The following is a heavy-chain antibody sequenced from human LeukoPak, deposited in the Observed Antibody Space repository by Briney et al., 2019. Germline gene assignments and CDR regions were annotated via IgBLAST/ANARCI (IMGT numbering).Heavy chain of an antibody. Sequence: VGTLRLSCAASGLTFSSYAMRWVCQGPGKGVEWGSAIRGIGGGTYNADSVKGRLTISRDHSKTTPYLQMNSLRAEDTAVYYFEKVAWIQLWFGAFDIWGQGTMVTVSS. V-gene: IGHV3-23*01. CDR2: IRGIGGGT. CDR1: GLTFSSYA. CDR3: EKVAWIQLWFGAFDI. D-gene: IGHD5-18*01. J-gene: IGHJ3*02.